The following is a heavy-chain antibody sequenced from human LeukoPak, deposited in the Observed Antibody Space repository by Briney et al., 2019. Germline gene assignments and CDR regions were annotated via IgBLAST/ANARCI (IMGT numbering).Heavy chain of an antibody. Sequence: GGSLRLSCGASGLTFNKYWMTWVRQAPGKGLEWVANIKQDGSEKNYVDSVKGRFTISRDNAKNSLSLRMNSLSAEDTAVYYCATGYSSGWYFYFQHWGQGSLVSVSS. CDR3: ATGYSSGWYFYFQH. J-gene: IGHJ1*01. D-gene: IGHD6-19*01. V-gene: IGHV3-7*01. CDR1: GLTFNKYW. CDR2: IKQDGSEK.